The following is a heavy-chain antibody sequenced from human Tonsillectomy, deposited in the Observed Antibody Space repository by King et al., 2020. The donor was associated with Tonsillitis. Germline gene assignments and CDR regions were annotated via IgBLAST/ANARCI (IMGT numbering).Heavy chain of an antibody. CDR2: ISGSGDTT. Sequence: VQLVESGGGLVQPGESLRLSCAASGFTFSNYVMTWVRQAPGKGLEWDSSISGSGDTTYYADSVKGRFTISRDNSKNTLYLQMNSLRAEDTAVYYCAKDHVTSGWWDFDYWGQGTLVTVSS. V-gene: IGHV3-23*04. D-gene: IGHD6-19*01. CDR1: GFTFSNYV. J-gene: IGHJ4*02. CDR3: AKDHVTSGWWDFDY.